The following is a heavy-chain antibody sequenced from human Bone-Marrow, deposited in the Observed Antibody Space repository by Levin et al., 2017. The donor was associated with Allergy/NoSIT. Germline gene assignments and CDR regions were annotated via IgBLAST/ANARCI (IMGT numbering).Heavy chain of an antibody. J-gene: IGHJ4*02. Sequence: GESLKISCTASGFTFSSYWMHWVRQAPGKGLLWVSRLNPDGSATYYVDSVKDRFAISRDNAENTLYLQMNSLRAEDTAVYYCARGGSDTAMAHSAWGQGTLVTVSS. CDR3: ARGGSDTAMAHSA. V-gene: IGHV3-74*01. D-gene: IGHD5-18*01. CDR2: LNPDGSAT. CDR1: GFTFSSYW.